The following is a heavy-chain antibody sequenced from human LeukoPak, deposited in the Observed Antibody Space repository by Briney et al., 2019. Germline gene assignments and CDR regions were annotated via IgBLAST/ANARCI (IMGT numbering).Heavy chain of an antibody. CDR1: GGSLTSYY. CDR2: IYTSGST. D-gene: IGHD5-12*01. V-gene: IGHV4-4*07. CDR3: AREHSGYDSMESFYFDY. Sequence: SETLSLTCTVSGGSLTSYYTSWIRQPAGKGLEWIGRIYTSGSTNYNPSLKRRVTMSVDTSKNPFSLKLSSVTAADTAVYYCAREHSGYDSMESFYFDYWGQGTLVTVS. J-gene: IGHJ4*02.